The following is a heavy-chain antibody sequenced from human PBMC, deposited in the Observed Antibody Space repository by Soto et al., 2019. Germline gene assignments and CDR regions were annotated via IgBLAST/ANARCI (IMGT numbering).Heavy chain of an antibody. CDR1: GFTFSSYW. J-gene: IGHJ6*02. V-gene: IGHV3-7*01. D-gene: IGHD5-18*01. CDR2: IKQDGSEK. CDR3: ASSPYSYGFYYYYGMDV. Sequence: PGESLKISCSASGFTFSSYWMSWVRQAPGKGLEWVANIKQDGSEKYYVDSVKGRFTISRDNAKNSLYLQMNSLRAEDTAVYYCASSPYSYGFYYYYGMDVWGQGTTVTVSS.